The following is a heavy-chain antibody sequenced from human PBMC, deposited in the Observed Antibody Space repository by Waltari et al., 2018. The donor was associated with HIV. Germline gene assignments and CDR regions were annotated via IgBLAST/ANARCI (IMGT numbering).Heavy chain of an antibody. CDR1: AGSCRGVD. CDR2: SDQSGAS. CDR3: ARGPSLRAFRGNLYFNSSLDV. V-gene: IGHV4-34*02. J-gene: IGHJ6*02. D-gene: IGHD1-1*01. Sequence: QVQLQQRGAGQVTPSETLSHTCLLSAGSCRGVDWTSGRHSPGKGLEWIGESDQSGASRFNPSLKRRITISMDTSRSHFALKLSPVSPADTAVYYCARGPSLRAFRGNLYFNSSLDVWGQGTTVTVSS.